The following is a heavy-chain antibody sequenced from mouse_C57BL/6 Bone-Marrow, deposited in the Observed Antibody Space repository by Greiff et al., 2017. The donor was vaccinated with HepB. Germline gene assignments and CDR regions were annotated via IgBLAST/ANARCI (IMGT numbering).Heavy chain of an antibody. D-gene: IGHD2-2*01. CDR3: AREGSTMVTRVLFAY. Sequence: VKLQQSGAELVKPGASVKLSCKASGYTFTSYWMHWVKQRPGRGLEWIGRIDPNSGGTKYNEKFKSKATLTVDKPSSTAYMQLSSLTSEDSAVYYCAREGSTMVTRVLFAYWGQGTLVTVSA. V-gene: IGHV1-72*01. CDR2: IDPNSGGT. J-gene: IGHJ3*01. CDR1: GYTFTSYW.